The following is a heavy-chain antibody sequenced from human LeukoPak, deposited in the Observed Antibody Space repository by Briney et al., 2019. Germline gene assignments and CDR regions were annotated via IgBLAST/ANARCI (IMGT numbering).Heavy chain of an antibody. Sequence: GASVKVSCKASGYTFTSYYMHWVRQATGQGLEWMGWMNPNSGNTGYAQRFQGRVTMTRNTSISTAYMELSSLRSEDTAVYYCARAHYYDSSGYSYWGQGTLVTVSS. CDR1: GYTFTSYY. D-gene: IGHD3-22*01. J-gene: IGHJ4*02. CDR2: MNPNSGNT. V-gene: IGHV1-8*02. CDR3: ARAHYYDSSGYSY.